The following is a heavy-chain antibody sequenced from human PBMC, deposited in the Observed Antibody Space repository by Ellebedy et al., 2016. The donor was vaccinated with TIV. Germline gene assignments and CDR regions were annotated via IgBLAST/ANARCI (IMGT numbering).Heavy chain of an antibody. D-gene: IGHD4-17*01. J-gene: IGHJ3*02. CDR3: ATDGSYGDYRSPTHAFVM. V-gene: IGHV3-48*04. CDR1: GFTFTSYS. Sequence: GGSLRLSCTASGFTFTSYSMNWVRQAPGKGLEWVSYISGSTLTLYYADSVKGRFTISRDNAKNSLYLLMNSLRGEDTAVYYCATDGSYGDYRSPTHAFVMWGQGTLVTVSS. CDR2: ISGSTLTL.